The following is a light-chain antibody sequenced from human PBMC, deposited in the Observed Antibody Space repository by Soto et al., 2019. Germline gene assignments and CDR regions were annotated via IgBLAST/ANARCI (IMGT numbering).Light chain of an antibody. J-gene: IGKJ2*01. Sequence: EIVMTQSPVTLSVSPGERATLSCRASQRVSSNVAWYQQKPGQAPRLLIYGASTRATGIPARFSGSGFETEFTLTISSLQSEDFAVYYCQQYNNWPPYTFGQGTKVEIK. V-gene: IGKV3-15*01. CDR1: QRVSSN. CDR2: GAS. CDR3: QQYNNWPPYT.